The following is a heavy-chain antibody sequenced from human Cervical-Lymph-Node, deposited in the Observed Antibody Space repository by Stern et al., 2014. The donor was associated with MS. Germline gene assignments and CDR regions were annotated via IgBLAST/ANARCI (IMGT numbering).Heavy chain of an antibody. D-gene: IGHD3-10*01. V-gene: IGHV4-59*08. CDR2: MYYSGIT. CDR3: GGSGSYYRQFDY. CDR1: GGSISTYY. J-gene: IGHJ4*02. Sequence: QVQLQESGPGLVKPSETLSLTCTVSGGSISTYYWSWIRQPPGKGLEWIGYMYYSGITNYNPSLKSRVTISVDRSKNQFSLKRSSVTAADTAVYYCGGSGSYYRQFDYWGQGTLVTISS.